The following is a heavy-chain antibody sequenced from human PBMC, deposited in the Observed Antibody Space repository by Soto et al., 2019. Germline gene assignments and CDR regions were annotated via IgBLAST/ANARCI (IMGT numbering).Heavy chain of an antibody. Sequence: QVQLQESGPRLVKPSETLSLTCTVSGGSISSYYWSWIRQPPGKGLEWIGYIYYSGSTNYNPSLKSRVTISVDTSKNQFSLKLSSVTAADTAVYYCARDRDSGSYYRGGMDVWGQGTTVTVSS. J-gene: IGHJ6*02. CDR1: GGSISSYY. D-gene: IGHD3-10*01. CDR2: IYYSGST. V-gene: IGHV4-59*01. CDR3: ARDRDSGSYYRGGMDV.